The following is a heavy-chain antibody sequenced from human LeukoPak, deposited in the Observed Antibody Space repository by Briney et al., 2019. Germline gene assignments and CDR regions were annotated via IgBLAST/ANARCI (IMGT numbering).Heavy chain of an antibody. CDR2: INHSGTT. CDR3: MRGTYDCYLDR. J-gene: IGHJ4*02. D-gene: IGHD3-16*01. Sequence: SETLSLTCAVYGGSFSGYYWSWTRQSPGKGLEWIGEINHSGTTNYNPSLKSRVTISGDTSKNQFSLKVRSVTAADTATYYCMRGTYDCYLDRWGRGTLVTVSS. CDR1: GGSFSGYY. V-gene: IGHV4-34*01.